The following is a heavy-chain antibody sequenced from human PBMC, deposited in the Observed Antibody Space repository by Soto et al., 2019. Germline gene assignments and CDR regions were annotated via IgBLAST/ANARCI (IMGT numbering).Heavy chain of an antibody. D-gene: IGHD2-21*01. CDR3: AREIVGTAFY. Sequence: ASVKVSCKASGYTFTSYYIHWVRQAPGQGLEWVGIINPNNGGEKYAQKFQGRVTMTRDTSTNTVYMELSSLTSGDTALYFCAREIVGTAFYWAQGTLVTVSS. CDR2: INPNNGGE. V-gene: IGHV1-46*01. J-gene: IGHJ4*02. CDR1: GYTFTSYY.